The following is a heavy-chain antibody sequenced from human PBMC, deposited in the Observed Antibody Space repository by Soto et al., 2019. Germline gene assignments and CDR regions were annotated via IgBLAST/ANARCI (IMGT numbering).Heavy chain of an antibody. D-gene: IGHD2-15*01. CDR2: ISSGSDYI. V-gene: IGHV3-21*04. CDR3: ASEFCTGGSCYPRIFDY. CDR1: GFTFNTYA. J-gene: IGHJ4*01. Sequence: GGSLRLSCAASGFTFNTYAMHWVRQSPGKGLEWVAFISSGSDYIYYADSVKGRFTISRDNAESSLFLHMNSLRDDDTALYYCASEFCTGGSCYPRIFDYWGHGALVTVSS.